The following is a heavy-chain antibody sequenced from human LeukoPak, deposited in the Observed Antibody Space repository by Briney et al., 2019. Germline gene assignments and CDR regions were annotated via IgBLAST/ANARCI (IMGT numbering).Heavy chain of an antibody. CDR3: ARLSPRTIFGVANYYCYYGMDV. CDR1: GFTFSSYS. CDR2: ISSSSSYI. V-gene: IGHV3-21*01. J-gene: IGHJ6*02. Sequence: GGSLRLSCAASGFTFSSYSMNWVRQAPGKGLEWVSSISSSSSYIYYADSVKGRFTISRDNAKNSLYLQMNSLRAEDTAVYYCARLSPRTIFGVANYYCYYGMDVWGQGTTVTVSS. D-gene: IGHD3-3*01.